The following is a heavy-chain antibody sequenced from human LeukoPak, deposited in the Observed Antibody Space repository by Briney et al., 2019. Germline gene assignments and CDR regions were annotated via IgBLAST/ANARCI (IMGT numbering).Heavy chain of an antibody. Sequence: SETLSLTCTVSGGSIGSYYCSWIRQPAGKGLEWIGRIYTSGSTNYNPSLKSRVTMSVDTSKNQFSLKPSSVTAADTAVYYCARDSVGILGDYYYYYGMDVWGQGTTVTVSS. CDR2: IYTSGST. CDR3: ARDSVGILGDYYYYYGMDV. J-gene: IGHJ6*02. CDR1: GGSIGSYY. V-gene: IGHV4-4*07. D-gene: IGHD1-26*01.